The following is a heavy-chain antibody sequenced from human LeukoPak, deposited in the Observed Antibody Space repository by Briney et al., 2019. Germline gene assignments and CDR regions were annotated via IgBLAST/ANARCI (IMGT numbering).Heavy chain of an antibody. CDR2: INPNSGGT. CDR3: ASVTVTTWAPDGHMDV. D-gene: IGHD4-11*01. Sequence: ASVKVSCKASGYTFTGYYMHWVRQAPGQGLEWMGWINPNSGGTNYAQKFQGRVTMTRDTSISTAYMELSRLRSDDTAVYYCASVTVTTWAPDGHMDVWGKGTTVTVSS. V-gene: IGHV1-2*02. CDR1: GYTFTGYY. J-gene: IGHJ6*03.